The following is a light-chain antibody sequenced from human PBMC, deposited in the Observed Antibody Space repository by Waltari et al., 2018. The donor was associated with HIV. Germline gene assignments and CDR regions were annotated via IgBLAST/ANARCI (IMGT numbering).Light chain of an antibody. CDR1: SSNIGSNT. J-gene: IGLJ2*01. CDR2: MIN. Sequence: QSVLTQPPSASGTPGQRVTIPCSGSSSNIGSNTVNCYQHLPGTAPKLLVYMINQRPSWVPDRFSVSKSGTSASLAISVLQSEDEAAYFCAAWDDTLNAVVFGGGTKLTVL. V-gene: IGLV1-44*01. CDR3: AAWDDTLNAVV.